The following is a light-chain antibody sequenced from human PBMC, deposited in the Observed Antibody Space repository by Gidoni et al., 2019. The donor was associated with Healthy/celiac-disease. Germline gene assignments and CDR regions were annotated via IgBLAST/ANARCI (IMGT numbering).Light chain of an antibody. J-gene: IGKJ5*01. CDR2: AEC. CDR3: QQANSFLEST. CDR1: QGSNSW. Sequence: DIQMTQSPSSVSASVGDRVTITCRASQGSNSWLAWYQQKPGKAPKLLIYAECSLQSGVPARFSGSGAGTELNLTIRSRQPEDLATYDCQQANSFLESTCGQGTRLEIK. V-gene: IGKV1-12*01.